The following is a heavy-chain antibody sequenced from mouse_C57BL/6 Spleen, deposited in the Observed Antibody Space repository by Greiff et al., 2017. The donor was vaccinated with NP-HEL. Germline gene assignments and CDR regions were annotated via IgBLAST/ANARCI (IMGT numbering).Heavy chain of an antibody. CDR2: IRNKSINYAT. CDR3: VRENYYGSSYGYFDV. V-gene: IGHV10-3*01. CDR1: GFTFTTYA. Sequence: GGGLVQPKGSLKLSCAASGFTFTTYAMHWFRQAPGKGLEWLARIRNKSINYATYYADSVKDRFTISKVDSQSMLYLQMNNLKTEDTAMYYCVRENYYGSSYGYFDVWGTGTTVTVSS. D-gene: IGHD1-1*01. J-gene: IGHJ1*03.